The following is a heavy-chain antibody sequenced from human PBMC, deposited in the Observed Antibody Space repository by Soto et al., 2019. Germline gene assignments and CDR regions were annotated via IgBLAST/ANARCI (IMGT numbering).Heavy chain of an antibody. D-gene: IGHD3-22*01. V-gene: IGHV6-1*01. CDR3: ARGEIGRNWFDP. CDR2: TYYGSKRYN. CDR1: GDSVSSNSAA. J-gene: IGHJ5*02. Sequence: SQTLSLTCVISGDSVSSNSAAWNWIRQSPSRGLEWLGRTYYGSKRYNDYAVSVKSRITINPDTSKNQFSLQLNSVTPEDTAVYYCARGEIGRNWFDPWGQGTLVTVSS.